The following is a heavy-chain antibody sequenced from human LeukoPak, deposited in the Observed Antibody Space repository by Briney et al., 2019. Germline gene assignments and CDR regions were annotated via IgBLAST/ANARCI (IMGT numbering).Heavy chain of an antibody. CDR2: IYSGGST. CDR1: GFTVSSNY. CDR3: AKAEGSSWSYYYYGMDV. D-gene: IGHD6-13*01. J-gene: IGHJ6*02. Sequence: GGSLRLSCAASGFTVSSNYMSWVRQAPGKGLEWVSVIYSGGSTYYADSVKGRFTISRDNSKNTLYLQMNSLRAEDTAVYYCAKAEGSSWSYYYYGMDVWGQGTTVTVSS. V-gene: IGHV3-53*01.